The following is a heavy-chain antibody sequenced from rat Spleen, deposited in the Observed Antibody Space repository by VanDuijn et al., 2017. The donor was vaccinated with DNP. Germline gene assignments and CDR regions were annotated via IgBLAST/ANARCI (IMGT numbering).Heavy chain of an antibody. Sequence: EVQLVESGGGLVQPGRSLKLSCAASGFTFSDYYMAWVRQAPTKGLEWVAYIRYDGGTTYYGVSVKGRFTIPRDNAKSTLYLQMNSLRSEDMATYYCARWNSGHFDYWGQGVMVPVSS. CDR2: IRYDGGTT. CDR3: ARWNSGHFDY. CDR1: GFTFSDYY. J-gene: IGHJ2*01. V-gene: IGHV5-22*01. D-gene: IGHD4-3*01.